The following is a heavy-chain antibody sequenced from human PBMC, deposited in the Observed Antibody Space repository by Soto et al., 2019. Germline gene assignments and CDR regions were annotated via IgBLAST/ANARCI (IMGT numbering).Heavy chain of an antibody. V-gene: IGHV4-59*01. CDR1: GGSISSYY. Sequence: SETLSLTCTVSGGSISSYYWSWIRQPPGKGLEWIGYIYYSGSTNYNPSLKSRVTISVDTSKNQFSLKLSSVTAADTAVYYCGRLSIKRSPSFLRQYYFDYWGQGTLVTVSS. CDR2: IYYSGST. D-gene: IGHD3-16*01. CDR3: GRLSIKRSPSFLRQYYFDY. J-gene: IGHJ4*02.